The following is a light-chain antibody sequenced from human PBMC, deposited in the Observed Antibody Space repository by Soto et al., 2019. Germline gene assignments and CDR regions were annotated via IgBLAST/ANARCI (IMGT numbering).Light chain of an antibody. V-gene: IGKV3-20*01. Sequence: IVLTQSPGTLSLSPGERATLSCRASQSVSSSYLAWYQQKPGQAPRLLIYGASSRATGIPDRFSGSGSGTDFTLTISRLEPEDFSVYYCQQYRTFGQGTKVEIK. CDR3: QQYRT. CDR1: QSVSSSY. J-gene: IGKJ1*01. CDR2: GAS.